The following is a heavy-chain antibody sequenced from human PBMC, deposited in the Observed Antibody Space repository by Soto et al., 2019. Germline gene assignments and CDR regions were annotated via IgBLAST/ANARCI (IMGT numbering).Heavy chain of an antibody. CDR1: GGSISSSSYY. J-gene: IGHJ4*02. CDR2: IYYSGST. Sequence: QLQLQESGPGLVKPSETLSLTCTVSGGSISSSSYYWGWIRQPPGKGLEWIGSIYYSGSTYYNPSLKSRVTIPVDTSKNQFSLKLSSVTAADTAVYYCARLPGIAAAGFDYWGQGTLVTVSS. D-gene: IGHD6-13*01. V-gene: IGHV4-39*01. CDR3: ARLPGIAAAGFDY.